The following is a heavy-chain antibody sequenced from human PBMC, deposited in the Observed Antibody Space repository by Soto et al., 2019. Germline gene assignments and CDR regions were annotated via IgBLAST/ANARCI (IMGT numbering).Heavy chain of an antibody. J-gene: IGHJ6*02. CDR2: IGTAGET. D-gene: IGHD3-9*01. V-gene: IGHV3-13*01. CDR1: GFTFSSYD. CDR3: AREGFYDILTGPNYYYYGMDV. Sequence: GGSLRLSCAASGFTFSSYDMHWVRQATGKGLEWVSAIGTAGETYYPGSVKGRFTISRENAKNSLYLQMNSLRAEDTAVYYCAREGFYDILTGPNYYYYGMDVWGQGTTVTVSS.